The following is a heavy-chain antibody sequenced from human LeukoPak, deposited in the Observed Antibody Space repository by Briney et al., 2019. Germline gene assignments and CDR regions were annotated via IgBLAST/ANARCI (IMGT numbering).Heavy chain of an antibody. D-gene: IGHD2-2*01. J-gene: IGHJ6*04. CDR3: AKTSRYCSSTSCPRPYYYYYGMDV. CDR1: RFTFSSYG. CDR2: ISYDGSNK. Sequence: PGGSLRLSCAASRFTFSSYGMHWVRQAPGKGLEWVAVISYDGSNKYYADSVKGRFTISRDNSKNTLYLQMNSLRAEDTAVYYCAKTSRYCSSTSCPRPYYYYYGMDVWGKGTTVTVSS. V-gene: IGHV3-30*18.